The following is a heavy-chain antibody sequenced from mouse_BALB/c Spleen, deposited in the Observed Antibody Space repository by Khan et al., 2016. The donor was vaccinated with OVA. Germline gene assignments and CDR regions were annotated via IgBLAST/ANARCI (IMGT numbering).Heavy chain of an antibody. Sequence: VRLQQSGPELVKPGDSMKISCKASGYSFTDYTMNWVKQSHGKNLEWIGLINPYNGDSNYNQKFKGKATLTVDKSSSTADMELLSLTSEDSAVYYWARSGYGGFAYWGQGTLVTVSA. J-gene: IGHJ3*01. D-gene: IGHD1-2*01. CDR3: ARSGYGGFAY. CDR1: GYSFTDYT. V-gene: IGHV1-18*01. CDR2: INPYNGDS.